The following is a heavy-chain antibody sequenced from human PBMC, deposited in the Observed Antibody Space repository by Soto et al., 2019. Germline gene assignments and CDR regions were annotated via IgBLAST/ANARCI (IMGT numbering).Heavy chain of an antibody. CDR3: AKDIRTDHFRHLAS. J-gene: IGHJ4*02. Sequence: EVQLVESGGGLVKPGRSLRLSCAASGFKFGDYAMHWVRRPPGKGLEWVAGIIWNSAVIDYADSVRGRFTISRDNAKNSLFLQMNSLQPDDTALYFCAKDIRTDHFRHLASWGLGTVVTVSS. CDR1: GFKFGDYA. D-gene: IGHD2-8*02. CDR2: IIWNSAVI. V-gene: IGHV3-9*01.